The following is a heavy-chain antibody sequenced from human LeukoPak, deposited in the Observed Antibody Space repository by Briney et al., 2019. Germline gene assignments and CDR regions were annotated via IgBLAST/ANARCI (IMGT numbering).Heavy chain of an antibody. CDR3: ARGGSSGYTLDY. J-gene: IGHJ4*02. D-gene: IGHD3-22*01. V-gene: IGHV4-30-2*01. CDR1: GGSISSGGYS. Sequence: PSEALSLTCAVSGGSISSGGYSWSWIRQPPGKGLEWIGYIYHSGSTYYNPSLKSRVTISVDRSKNQFSLKLSSVTAADTAVYYCARGGSSGYTLDYWGQGSLVTVSS. CDR2: IYHSGST.